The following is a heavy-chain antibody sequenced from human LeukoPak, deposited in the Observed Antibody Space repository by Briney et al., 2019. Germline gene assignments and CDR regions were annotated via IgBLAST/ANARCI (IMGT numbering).Heavy chain of an antibody. D-gene: IGHD5-24*01. CDR3: ARRDGYSRTYFDY. J-gene: IGHJ4*02. CDR2: INHSGST. CDR1: GGSFSGYY. Sequence: SETLSLTCAVYGGSFSGYYWSWIRQPPGKGPEWIGEINHSGSTNYNPSLKSRVTIPVDTSKNQFSLKLSSVTAADTAVYYCARRDGYSRTYFDYWGQGTLVTVSS. V-gene: IGHV4-34*01.